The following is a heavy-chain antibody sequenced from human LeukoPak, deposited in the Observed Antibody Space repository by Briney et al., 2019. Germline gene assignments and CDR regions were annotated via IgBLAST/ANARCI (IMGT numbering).Heavy chain of an antibody. V-gene: IGHV3-7*01. D-gene: IGHD3-10*01. CDR2: IKQDGSEK. CDR1: GFTFSSYW. CDR3: ARAAAIRGPATLFDP. Sequence: PGGSLRLSCAASGFTFSSYWMSWVRQAPGKGLEWVANIKQDGSEKYYVDSVKGRFTISRDNAKNSLYLQMNSLRAEDTAVYYCARAAAIRGPATLFDPWGQGTLVTVSS. J-gene: IGHJ5*02.